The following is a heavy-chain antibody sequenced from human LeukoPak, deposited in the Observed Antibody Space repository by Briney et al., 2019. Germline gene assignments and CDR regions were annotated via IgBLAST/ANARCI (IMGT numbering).Heavy chain of an antibody. CDR1: GGSISSSSYY. D-gene: IGHD3-22*01. CDR3: ARDPSGHYPHFDY. Sequence: SETLSLTCTVSGGSISSSSYYWGWIRQPPGKGLEWIGSIYYSGSTYYNPSLKSRVTISVDTSKNQFSLKLSSVTAADTAVYSCARDPSGHYPHFDYWGQGTLVTVSS. V-gene: IGHV4-39*07. J-gene: IGHJ4*02. CDR2: IYYSGST.